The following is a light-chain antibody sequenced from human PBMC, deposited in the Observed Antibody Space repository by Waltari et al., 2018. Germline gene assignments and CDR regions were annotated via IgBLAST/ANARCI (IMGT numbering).Light chain of an antibody. CDR1: KLGEKY. Sequence: SYEVTQPPSVSVSPGQTASITCSGDKLGEKYVSWYQQKPGQSPVVVIYEDDDRPSGIPERFSGSNSGNTATLTISGTQAMDEADYYCQAWDGSPSTVVFGGGTKVTVL. J-gene: IGLJ2*01. CDR3: QAWDGSPSTVV. V-gene: IGLV3-1*01. CDR2: EDD.